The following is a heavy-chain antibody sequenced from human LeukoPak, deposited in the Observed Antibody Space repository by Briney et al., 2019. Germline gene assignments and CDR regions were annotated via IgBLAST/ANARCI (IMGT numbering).Heavy chain of an antibody. Sequence: GGSLRLSCAASGFTFSSYWMSWVRQAPGKGLEWVANIKQDGSEKYYVDSVKGRFTISRDNAKNSLYLQMNSLRAEDTAVYYCARDETYRDNWFDPWGQGTLVTVSS. CDR3: ARDETYRDNWFDP. D-gene: IGHD3-10*01. CDR2: IKQDGSEK. CDR1: GFTFSSYW. V-gene: IGHV3-7*01. J-gene: IGHJ5*02.